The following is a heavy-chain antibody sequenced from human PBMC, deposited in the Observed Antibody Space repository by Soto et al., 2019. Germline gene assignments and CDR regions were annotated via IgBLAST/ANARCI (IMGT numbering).Heavy chain of an antibody. D-gene: IGHD3-3*01. V-gene: IGHV3-72*01. Sequence: GGSLRLSCAGSGFTLSDHYIDWVRQAPGKGLEWVGRSRDKVQGYSTAYAASVKGRFTTSRDESKNSVYLQTNSLKTEDTAVYYCARDVGPITIFGEALSGYFDFWGQGTLVTVSS. CDR2: SRDKVQGYST. J-gene: IGHJ4*02. CDR1: GFTLSDHY. CDR3: ARDVGPITIFGEALSGYFDF.